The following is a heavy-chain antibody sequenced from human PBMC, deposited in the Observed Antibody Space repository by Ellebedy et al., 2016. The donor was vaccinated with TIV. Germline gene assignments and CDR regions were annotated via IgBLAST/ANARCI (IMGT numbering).Heavy chain of an antibody. J-gene: IGHJ4*02. CDR3: VKAWGD. D-gene: IGHD3-16*01. Sequence: GESLKISCSASGFTFSSYAMHWVRQAPGKGLEYISAIVSNGDSTYYANSVKGRFTISRDNSKNTFYLQMSSLRPEDTAVYYCVKAWGDWGQGTLVTVSS. V-gene: IGHV3-64D*06. CDR1: GFTFSSYA. CDR2: IVSNGDST.